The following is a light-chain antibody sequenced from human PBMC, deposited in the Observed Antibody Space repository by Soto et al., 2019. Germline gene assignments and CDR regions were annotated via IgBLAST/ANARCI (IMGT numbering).Light chain of an antibody. CDR2: GAY. CDR1: QNIDNY. Sequence: DIQMTQSPSSLSASVGDRVSISVRASQNIDNYLNWYQQKPGKAPKLLIQGAYPLQSGAPSRFSGHGSGTNFTLTISSLQPEDSATYYCQQSSITPYTFGQGTKVDIK. CDR3: QQSSITPYT. J-gene: IGKJ2*01. V-gene: IGKV1-39*01.